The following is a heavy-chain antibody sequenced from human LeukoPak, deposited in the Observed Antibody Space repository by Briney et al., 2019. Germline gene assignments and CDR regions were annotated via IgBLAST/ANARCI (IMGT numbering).Heavy chain of an antibody. V-gene: IGHV3-23*01. D-gene: IGHD2-8*02. Sequence: GGSLRLSCAASGFTFNNYDMNWVRQAPGKGLEWVSAISGRGGSTYYADSVKGRFTISRDNSKTTRYLQMNSLRAEPTAVFCCEISPGPHYYYYCMDVWGKGTTVTVSS. CDR3: EISPGPHYYYYCMDV. J-gene: IGHJ6*03. CDR1: GFTFNNYD. CDR2: ISGRGGST.